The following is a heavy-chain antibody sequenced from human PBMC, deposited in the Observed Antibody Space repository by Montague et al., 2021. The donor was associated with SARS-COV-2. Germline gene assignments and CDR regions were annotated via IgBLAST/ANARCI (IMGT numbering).Heavy chain of an antibody. D-gene: IGHD6-13*01. V-gene: IGHV4-39*07. CDR2: MHYSRAT. CDR1: GGSLETSGYY. CDR3: ARDSKGGRQLGNWFDP. Sequence: SETLSFTCSVSGGSLETSGYYWGWVRQPPGKGLEWIVSMHYSRATFYNPSLKSRVTMSLDTSKNHFSLNLTSVTAADTAVYFCARDSKGGRQLGNWFDPWGQGTLVTVSS. J-gene: IGHJ5*02.